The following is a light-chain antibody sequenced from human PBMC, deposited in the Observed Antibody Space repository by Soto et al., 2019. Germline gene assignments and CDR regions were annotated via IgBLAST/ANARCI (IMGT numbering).Light chain of an antibody. Sequence: QSVPTQPPSVSGAPGQRVTISCTWSRSNIGAGSDVHWYQQVPGTAPKLLINGNTNRPSGVPDRFSGSKSGTSASLAITGLQAEDEADYYCQSYDSSLSVWMFGGGTKLTVL. CDR3: QSYDSSLSVWM. CDR1: RSNIGAGSD. J-gene: IGLJ3*02. V-gene: IGLV1-40*01. CDR2: GNT.